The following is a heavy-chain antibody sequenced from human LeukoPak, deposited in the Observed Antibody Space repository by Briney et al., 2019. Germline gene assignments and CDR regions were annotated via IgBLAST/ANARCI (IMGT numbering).Heavy chain of an antibody. Sequence: GGSLRLSCAASGFTFSSYSMNWVRQAPGKGLEWVSSISSSSSYIYYADSVKGRFTISRDNAKNSLYLQMNSLTAGDTAVYYCARDGGGNFDYWGQGTLVTVSS. V-gene: IGHV3-21*01. J-gene: IGHJ4*02. CDR1: GFTFSSYS. D-gene: IGHD4-23*01. CDR3: ARDGGGNFDY. CDR2: ISSSSSYI.